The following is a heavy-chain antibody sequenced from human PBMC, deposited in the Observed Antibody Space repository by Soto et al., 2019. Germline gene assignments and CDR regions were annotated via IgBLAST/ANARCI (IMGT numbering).Heavy chain of an antibody. CDR3: ARSIAVAGLDY. Sequence: GSLLLACAASGFTFSSYEMNWVRQAPGKGLEWVSYISSSGSTIYYADSVKGRFTISRDNAKNSLYLQMNSLRAEDTAVYYCARSIAVAGLDYWGQGTLVTVSS. D-gene: IGHD6-19*01. V-gene: IGHV3-48*03. CDR1: GFTFSSYE. CDR2: ISSSGSTI. J-gene: IGHJ4*02.